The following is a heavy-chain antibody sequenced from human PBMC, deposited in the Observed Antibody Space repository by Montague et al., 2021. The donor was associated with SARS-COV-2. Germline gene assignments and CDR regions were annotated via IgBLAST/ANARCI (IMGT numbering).Heavy chain of an antibody. CDR3: ARGGLGNRGFDY. CDR2: IYLSGFT. CDR1: DVSLSTSTW. Sequence: SETLSLTCVVSDVSLSTSTWWSWVHQSPGKGLEWVGEIYLSGFTXYNPSVKSRVSISLDDSRSQFSLRLTSVTAADTAVYFCARGGLGNRGFDYWGQGTLVTVSS. V-gene: IGHV4-4*02. D-gene: IGHD3/OR15-3a*01. J-gene: IGHJ4*02.